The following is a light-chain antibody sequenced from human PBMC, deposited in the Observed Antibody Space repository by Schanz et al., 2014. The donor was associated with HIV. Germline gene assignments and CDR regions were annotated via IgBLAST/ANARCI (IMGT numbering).Light chain of an antibody. CDR3: QQYDTSSWT. CDR2: DAS. CDR1: QDISSY. V-gene: IGKV1-9*01. J-gene: IGKJ1*01. Sequence: IQLTQSPSSLSASVGDRVTITCRASQDISSYLAWYQQKPGKAPKLLIYDASNLQTGVPSRFSGSGSGTEFTLTISSLQPDDVATYYCQQYDTSSWTFGQGTKVEIK.